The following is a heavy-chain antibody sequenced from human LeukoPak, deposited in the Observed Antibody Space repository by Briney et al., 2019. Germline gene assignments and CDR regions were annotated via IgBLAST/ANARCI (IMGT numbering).Heavy chain of an antibody. J-gene: IGHJ3*02. Sequence: ASVKVSCKVSGYTLTELSMHWVRQAPGKGLEWMGGFDPEDGETIYAQKFQGRVTMTEDTSTDTAYMELGSLRSEDTAVYYCATVAPKQWLVLRAFDIWGQGTMVTVSS. D-gene: IGHD6-19*01. CDR2: FDPEDGET. CDR1: GYTLTELS. V-gene: IGHV1-24*01. CDR3: ATVAPKQWLVLRAFDI.